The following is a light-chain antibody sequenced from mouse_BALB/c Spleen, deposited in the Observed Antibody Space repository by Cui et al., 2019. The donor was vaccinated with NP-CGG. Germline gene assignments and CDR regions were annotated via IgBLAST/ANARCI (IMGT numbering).Light chain of an antibody. J-gene: IGLJ1*01. V-gene: IGLV1*01. CDR2: DTN. Sequence: QAVVTQESVLTTSPGETVTLTCRSNTGAVTTNNYANWVQEKPDHLFTGLIGDTNNRAPGVPARFSGSLIGDKAALTITGAQTEDEAIYFCALWYSNHWVFGGGTKLTVL. CDR1: TGAVTTNNY. CDR3: ALWYSNHWV.